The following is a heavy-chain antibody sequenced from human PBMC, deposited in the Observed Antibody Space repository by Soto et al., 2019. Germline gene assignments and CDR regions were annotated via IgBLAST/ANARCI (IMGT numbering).Heavy chain of an antibody. CDR1: GGSISLGGYY. Sequence: QVQLQESGPGLVKPSQTLSLTCTVSGGSISLGGYYWSWIRQHPGKGLEWIGYIYYSGSTFYNPSLQSRVALSVDTSKNQFSLKLNSVTAADTAVYYCARGRLGQLSLTSSFDYLGQGTLVTVSS. CDR2: IYYSGST. D-gene: IGHD3-16*02. J-gene: IGHJ4*02. V-gene: IGHV4-31*03. CDR3: ARGRLGQLSLTSSFDY.